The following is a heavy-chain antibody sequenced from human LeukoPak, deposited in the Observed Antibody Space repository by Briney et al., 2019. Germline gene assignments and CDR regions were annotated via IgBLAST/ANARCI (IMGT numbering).Heavy chain of an antibody. CDR3: ARVMGYYYDSSGYYD. J-gene: IGHJ4*02. CDR1: GFTFSNYG. CDR2: ISSSSSTI. Sequence: GGSLRLSCAASGFTFSNYGMNWVRQAPGKGLERVSYISSSSSTIYYADSVKGRFTISRDNAKNSLYLQMNSLRAEDTAVYYCARVMGYYYDSSGYYDWGQGTLVTVSS. V-gene: IGHV3-48*01. D-gene: IGHD3-22*01.